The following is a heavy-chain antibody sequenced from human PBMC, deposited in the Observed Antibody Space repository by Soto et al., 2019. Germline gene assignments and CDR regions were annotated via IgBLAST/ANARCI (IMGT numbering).Heavy chain of an antibody. CDR1: GFTFTDYA. CDR3: TKDWVVVSTIPHQ. CDR2: ISASGASI. Sequence: EEQLLESGGDLVQPGGSLRLSCAASGFTFTDYAMSGIRQAPGQGLEWVAGISASGASIHYADSVKGRFIVSRDNSNNALYLQMKSLRAEDTAMYYCTKDWVVVSTIPHQWGQGTRVTVSS. J-gene: IGHJ4*02. V-gene: IGHV3-23*01. D-gene: IGHD5-12*01.